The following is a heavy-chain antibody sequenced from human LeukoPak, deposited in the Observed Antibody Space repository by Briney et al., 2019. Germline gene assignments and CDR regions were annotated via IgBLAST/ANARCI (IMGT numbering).Heavy chain of an antibody. J-gene: IGHJ4*02. CDR3: ATGPYYDCSGYYTHVY. CDR1: GYTLTELS. D-gene: IGHD3-22*01. Sequence: ASVKVSCKVSGYTLTELSMDWVRQAPGKGLEGMGGFDPEDGETIYAQKFQGRVTMTEDTSTDTAYMELSSLRSEDTAVYYCATGPYYDCSGYYTHVYWGQGTLVTVSS. CDR2: FDPEDGET. V-gene: IGHV1-24*01.